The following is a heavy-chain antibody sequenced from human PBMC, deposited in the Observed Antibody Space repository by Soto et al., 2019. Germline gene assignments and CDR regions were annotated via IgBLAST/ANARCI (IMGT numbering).Heavy chain of an antibody. V-gene: IGHV1-8*01. D-gene: IGHD3-22*01. Sequence: GSVKVSGKASGYTFTSYDINWVRQATGQGREWMGWMNPNSGNTGYAQKFQGRVTMTRNTSISTAYMELSSLRSEDTAVYYCARGSYYYDSSGYTNAFDIWGQGTMVTVSS. CDR1: GYTFTSYD. CDR2: MNPNSGNT. CDR3: ARGSYYYDSSGYTNAFDI. J-gene: IGHJ3*02.